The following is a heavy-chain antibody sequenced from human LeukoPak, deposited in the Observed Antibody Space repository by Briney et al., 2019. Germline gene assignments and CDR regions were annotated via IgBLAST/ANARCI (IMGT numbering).Heavy chain of an antibody. J-gene: IGHJ4*02. CDR1: RLTFSSHW. CDR3: VRDFRSADY. CDR2: ITNDGSST. Sequence: GGSLRLSCAASRLTFSSHWMHWVRQAPGKGLVWVSRITNDGSSTTYADSVKGRFTISRDDAKNTVDLQMNSLRVEDTAVYYCVRDFRSADYWGQGTLVTVSS. V-gene: IGHV3-74*01.